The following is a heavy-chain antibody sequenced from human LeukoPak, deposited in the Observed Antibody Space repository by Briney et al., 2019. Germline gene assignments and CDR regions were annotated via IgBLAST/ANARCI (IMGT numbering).Heavy chain of an antibody. CDR1: GFTFSDYY. CDR3: ARERSSSWYTQQADYYHYGMDV. Sequence: GGSLRLSCAASGFTFSDYYMSWIRQAPGKGLEWVSYISSSGSTIYYADSVKGRFTISRDNAKNSLYLQMNSLRAEDTAVYYCARERSSSWYTQQADYYHYGMDVWGQGTTVTVSS. V-gene: IGHV3-11*01. CDR2: ISSSGSTI. D-gene: IGHD6-13*01. J-gene: IGHJ6*02.